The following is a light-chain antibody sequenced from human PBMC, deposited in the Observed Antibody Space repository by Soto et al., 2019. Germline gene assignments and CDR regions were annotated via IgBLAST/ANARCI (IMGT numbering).Light chain of an antibody. CDR3: QQADTCPLT. CDR1: QGISSW. CDR2: AAS. Sequence: DIQMTQSPSSVSASVGDRVTITCRASQGISSWLAWYQQKPGKAPHLLIYAASSFKRGVPSRFSGSGSGTDFTLTISSLQPEDFEADYCQQADTCPLTFGGGTKVESK. J-gene: IGKJ4*01. V-gene: IGKV1-12*01.